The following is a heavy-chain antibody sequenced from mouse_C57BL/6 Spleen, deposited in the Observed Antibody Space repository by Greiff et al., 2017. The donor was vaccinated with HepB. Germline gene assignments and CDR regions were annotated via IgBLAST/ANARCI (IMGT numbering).Heavy chain of an antibody. D-gene: IGHD2-4*01. CDR1: GYAFSSYW. CDR2: FYPGDGDT. J-gene: IGHJ3*01. V-gene: IGHV1-80*01. Sequence: VKLQESGAELVKPGASVKISCKASGYAFSSYWMNWVKQRPGKGLEWIGQFYPGDGDTNYNGKCKGKATLTADKSSSTAYIELSSLTSEDSAFYFCARSMGDYGLGYWGQGTRVTVSA. CDR3: ARSMGDYGLGY.